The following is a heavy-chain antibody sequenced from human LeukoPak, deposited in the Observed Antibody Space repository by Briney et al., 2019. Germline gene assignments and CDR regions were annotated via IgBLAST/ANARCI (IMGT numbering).Heavy chain of an antibody. J-gene: IGHJ3*02. CDR3: AKDGGDYVWGSYRDAFDI. CDR2: IRYDGSNK. D-gene: IGHD3-16*01. Sequence: GGSLRLSCVASGFTFSRYGMHWVRQAPGKGLEWVAFIRYDGSNKYYADSVKGRFTISRDNSKNTLYLQMNSLRAEDTAVYYCAKDGGDYVWGSYRDAFDIWGQGTMVTVSS. CDR1: GFTFSRYG. V-gene: IGHV3-30*02.